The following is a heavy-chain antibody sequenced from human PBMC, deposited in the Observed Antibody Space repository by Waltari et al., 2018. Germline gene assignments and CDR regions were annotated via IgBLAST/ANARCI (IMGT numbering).Heavy chain of an antibody. CDR2: IQRSGRT. V-gene: IGHV4-4*02. D-gene: IGHD2-15*01. J-gene: IGHJ4*02. Sequence: QMKLQESGPGLVKPSGTLSVTCTVSGDSMSSTDWWSWVRQSPEKGLEWIGQIQRSGRTHYNPSLESRVTISIDTSNNQFSLKLTSTTAADTAVYYCARDRGRGIYLDSWGRGTLVTVSP. CDR3: ARDRGRGIYLDS. CDR1: GDSMSSTDW.